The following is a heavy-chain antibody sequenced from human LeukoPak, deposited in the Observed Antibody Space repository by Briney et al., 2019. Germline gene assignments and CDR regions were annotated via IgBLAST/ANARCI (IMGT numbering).Heavy chain of an antibody. J-gene: IGHJ4*02. CDR3: ARGANFDWLFTESNFDY. CDR2: IYSGGST. Sequence: GGSLRLSCAASGFTVSSNYMSWVRQAPGKGLEWVSVIYSGGSTYYADSVKGRFTISRDNSKNTLYLQMNSRRAEDTAVDYCARGANFDWLFTESNFDYLGQGTLVTVSS. D-gene: IGHD3-9*01. CDR1: GFTVSSNY. V-gene: IGHV3-66*01.